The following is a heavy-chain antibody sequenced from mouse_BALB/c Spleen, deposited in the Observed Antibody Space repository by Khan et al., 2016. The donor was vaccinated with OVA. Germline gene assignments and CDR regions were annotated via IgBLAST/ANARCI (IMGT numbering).Heavy chain of an antibody. J-gene: IGHJ4*01. CDR1: GFTFSSFG. CDR2: ISSDNSII. CDR3: ALRIATGETYVLDY. Sequence: EVELVESGGGLVQPGGPRKLSCAASGFTFSSFGIHWVRQAPEKGLEWVAYISSDNSIIYYADTVQGRFTISRDSPKNTLFLQMTSLRSDDTAMYYWALRIATGETYVLDYWGQGTSVTVSS. V-gene: IGHV5-17*02.